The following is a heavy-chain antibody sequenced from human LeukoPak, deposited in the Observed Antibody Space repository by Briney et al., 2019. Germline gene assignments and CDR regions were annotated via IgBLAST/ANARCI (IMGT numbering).Heavy chain of an antibody. Sequence: PGRSLRPSCAASGFTFSSYSMHWVRQAPGKGLEWVAVLSYDGSNEYYTDSVKGRFTISRDNSKNTLLLQMNSLRIEDTAEYYCARDAPSPGAAHSSSYYFDYWGQGTLVTVSS. CDR1: GFTFSSYS. CDR3: ARDAPSPGAAHSSSYYFDY. V-gene: IGHV3-30-3*01. J-gene: IGHJ4*02. D-gene: IGHD6-13*01. CDR2: LSYDGSNE.